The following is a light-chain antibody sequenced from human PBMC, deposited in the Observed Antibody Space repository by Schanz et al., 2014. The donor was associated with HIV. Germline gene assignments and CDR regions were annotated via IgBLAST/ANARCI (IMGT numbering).Light chain of an antibody. CDR3: SSYATTKDLL. CDR2: DNN. V-gene: IGLV1-40*01. J-gene: IGLJ2*01. CDR1: SSNIGAGYN. Sequence: QSVLTQPPSVSGAPGQRVTISCTGSSSNIGAGYNVHWYQQLPGTAPKLLIYDNNNRPSGVPDRFSGSKSGTSASLAITGLQAEDEADYYCSSYATTKDLLFGGGTKLTVL.